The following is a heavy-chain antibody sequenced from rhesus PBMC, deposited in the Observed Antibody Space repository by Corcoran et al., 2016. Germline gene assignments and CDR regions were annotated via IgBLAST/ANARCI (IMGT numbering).Heavy chain of an antibody. D-gene: IGHD3-16*01. V-gene: IGHV4-127*01. CDR2: IYGGRRSP. J-gene: IGHJ4*01. CDR1: GYSISSGYG. Sequence: QVQLQESGPGLVKPSETLSLTCAVSGYSISSGYGWGWIRQPPGKGLEWIGQIYGGRRSPYYNPSLKSRVTVSKDTSKNQFSLKLSSVTAADTAVYYCARDSGSYFDYWGKESWSPSPQ. CDR3: ARDSGSYFDY.